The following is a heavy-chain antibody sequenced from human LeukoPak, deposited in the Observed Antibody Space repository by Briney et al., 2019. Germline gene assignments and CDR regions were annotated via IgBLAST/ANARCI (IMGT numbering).Heavy chain of an antibody. D-gene: IGHD2-2*02. CDR2: ISGSGGST. CDR3: ARSRCYNCAFDI. Sequence: GGSLRLSCAASGFTFSSYAMSWVRQAPGKGLEWVSAISGSGGSTYYAYSVKGRFTISRDNSKNTLYLQMNSLRAEDTAVYYCARSRCYNCAFDIWGQGTMVTVSS. CDR1: GFTFSSYA. V-gene: IGHV3-23*01. J-gene: IGHJ3*02.